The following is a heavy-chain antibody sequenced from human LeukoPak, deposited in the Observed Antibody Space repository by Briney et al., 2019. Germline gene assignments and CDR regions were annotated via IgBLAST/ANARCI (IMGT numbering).Heavy chain of an antibody. CDR1: GGSISTYY. V-gene: IGHV4-59*01. Sequence: PSETLSLTCTISGGSISTYYWSWIRQPPGKGLELIGYISYSGSTNYNPSLKSRVTISLSTSKNKFSLELSSVTAADTAVYYCARVGYDFWSGPTFVDYWGQGILVTVSS. J-gene: IGHJ4*02. D-gene: IGHD3-3*01. CDR2: ISYSGST. CDR3: ARVGYDFWSGPTFVDY.